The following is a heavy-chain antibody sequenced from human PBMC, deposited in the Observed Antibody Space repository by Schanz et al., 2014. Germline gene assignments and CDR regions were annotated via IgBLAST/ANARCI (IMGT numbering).Heavy chain of an antibody. CDR3: ANNWNLDY. J-gene: IGHJ4*02. CDR1: GFNFNNFA. V-gene: IGHV3-23*01. CDR2: ITYNGGTI. D-gene: IGHD1-20*01. Sequence: EVQLLESGGGLVQPGGSLRLSCAASGFNFNNFAMTWVRQAPGKGLEWISYITYNGGTIYYADSVRGRFTISRDNSKNTLYLQMNSLRAEDTAVYYCANNWNLDYWGQGTLVTVSS.